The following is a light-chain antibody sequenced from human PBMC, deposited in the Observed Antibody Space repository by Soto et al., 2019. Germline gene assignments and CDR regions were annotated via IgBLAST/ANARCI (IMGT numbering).Light chain of an antibody. CDR3: QQYYGTPLT. V-gene: IGKV4-1*01. CDR1: QNVLYSSNNKNY. J-gene: IGKJ4*01. CDR2: WAS. Sequence: DIVMTQSPDSLAVSLGERATINCKSSQNVLYSSNNKNYLAWYQQKPGQPPKLLIYWASTRESGVPDRFSGSGSGTDFTLPISSLQAEDVAVYYCQQYYGTPLTFGGGTKVEIK.